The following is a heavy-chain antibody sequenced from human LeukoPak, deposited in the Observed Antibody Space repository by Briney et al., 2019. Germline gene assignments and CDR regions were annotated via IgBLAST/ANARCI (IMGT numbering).Heavy chain of an antibody. J-gene: IGHJ3*02. Sequence: GGSLRLSCAASGFTFSSYGMHWVRQAPGKGLEWVAAISYDGSNKYYADSVKGRFTISRDNSKNTLYLQMNSLRAEDTAVYYCARYAKISSRGAFDIWGQGTMVTVSS. CDR3: ARYAKISSRGAFDI. D-gene: IGHD6-13*01. CDR2: ISYDGSNK. V-gene: IGHV3-30*03. CDR1: GFTFSSYG.